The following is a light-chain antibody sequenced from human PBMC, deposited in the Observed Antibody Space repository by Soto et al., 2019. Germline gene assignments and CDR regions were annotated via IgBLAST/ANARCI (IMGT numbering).Light chain of an antibody. CDR1: QSVESY. CDR2: GAS. Sequence: DIVLTQSPATLSLSPGERATLSCRASQSVESYLAWYQQKPGQAPRLLIYGASSRATGIPDRFSGGGSGTDFTLTISRLEPEDFAVYYCQQYGSSLFSFGPGTKVDIK. J-gene: IGKJ3*01. CDR3: QQYGSSLFS. V-gene: IGKV3-20*01.